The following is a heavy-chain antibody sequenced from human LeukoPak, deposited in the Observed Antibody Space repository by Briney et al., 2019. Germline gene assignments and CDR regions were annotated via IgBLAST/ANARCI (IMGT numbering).Heavy chain of an antibody. J-gene: IGHJ4*02. D-gene: IGHD5-12*01. V-gene: IGHV3-23*01. Sequence: SGGSLRLSCAASGFTFSSYAMSWVRQAPGKGLEWVSAISGGGGTTYYADSVKGRFTISRDNSKNTLFLQMNSLRAEATAVYYCAKHRDVLSSGYDLEYFDYWGQGTLVTVS. CDR3: AKHRDVLSSGYDLEYFDY. CDR2: ISGGGGTT. CDR1: GFTFSSYA.